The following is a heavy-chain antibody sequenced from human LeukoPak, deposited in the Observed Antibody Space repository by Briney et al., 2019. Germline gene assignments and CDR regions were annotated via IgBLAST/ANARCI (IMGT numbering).Heavy chain of an antibody. Sequence: GGSLRLSCAASGFTVSSNYMSWVRQAPGKGLEWVSAISGSGGSTYYADSVKGRFTISRDNSKNTLYLQMNSLRAEDTAVYYCAKGHFWSGYYYYYGMDVWGQGTTVTVSS. CDR1: GFTVSSNY. CDR3: AKGHFWSGYYYYYGMDV. J-gene: IGHJ6*02. V-gene: IGHV3-23*01. CDR2: ISGSGGST. D-gene: IGHD3-3*02.